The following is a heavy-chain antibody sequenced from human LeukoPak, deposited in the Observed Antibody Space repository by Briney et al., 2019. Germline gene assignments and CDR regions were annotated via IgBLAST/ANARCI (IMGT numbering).Heavy chain of an antibody. Sequence: SGKLSCKASGGTFSSYAISWVRQAPGPGLGWMGGFIPIFGTANYAQKFQGRVTFTADESTTTTYLELSSLRSEDTAQYYCAGRGVILNWFDPWGQGTLVTVSS. CDR2: FIPIFGTA. J-gene: IGHJ5*02. V-gene: IGHV1-69*13. D-gene: IGHD3-10*01. CDR3: AGRGVILNWFDP. CDR1: GGTFSSYA.